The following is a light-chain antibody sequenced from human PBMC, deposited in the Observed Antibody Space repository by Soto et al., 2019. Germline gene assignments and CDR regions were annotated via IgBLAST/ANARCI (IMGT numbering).Light chain of an antibody. CDR1: QSISSW. J-gene: IGKJ2*01. CDR2: GAP. V-gene: IGKV1-5*01. Sequence: DIQMTQSPSTLSASVGDRVTITCRASQSISSWLARYQQKPGKAPKLLIYGAPSLESGVPSRFSGSGSVTEFTLTIDSLQPDDFATYYCQQYSSSSPTFGQGTKLEIK. CDR3: QQYSSSSPT.